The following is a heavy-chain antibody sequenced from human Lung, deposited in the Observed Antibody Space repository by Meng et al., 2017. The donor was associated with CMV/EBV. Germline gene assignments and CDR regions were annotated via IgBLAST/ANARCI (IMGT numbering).Heavy chain of an antibody. V-gene: IGHV3-15*01. Sequence: EVQLVESGGGLVKPGWSLRTSXTGSGTGFIFSNLWINWVRQAPGKGLEWVGRIKSKFDGETTDYAAPVKGRFTISRDYSRNTLYLYMNSLKTEDTAVYYCTTDRPRSGGKTHDYWGQGTLVTVSS. CDR2: IKSKFDGETT. D-gene: IGHD4-23*01. J-gene: IGHJ4*02. CDR1: GTGFIFSNLW. CDR3: TTDRPRSGGKTHDY.